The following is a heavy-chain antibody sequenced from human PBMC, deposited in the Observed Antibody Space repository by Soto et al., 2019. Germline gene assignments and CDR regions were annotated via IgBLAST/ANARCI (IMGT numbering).Heavy chain of an antibody. J-gene: IGHJ4*02. V-gene: IGHV3-33*01. CDR2: IWYDGSNK. Sequence: PGGSLRLSCAASGFTFSSYGMHWVRQAPGKVLEWVAVIWYDGSNKYYADSVKGRFTISRDNSKNTLYLQMNSLRAEDTAVYYCARYPFPRYYDSSGYPLDYLGQGTRGTVSA. CDR1: GFTFSSYG. CDR3: ARYPFPRYYDSSGYPLDY. D-gene: IGHD3-22*01.